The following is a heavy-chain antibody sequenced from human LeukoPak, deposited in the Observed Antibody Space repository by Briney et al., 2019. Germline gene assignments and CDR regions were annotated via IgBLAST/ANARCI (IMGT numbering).Heavy chain of an antibody. D-gene: IGHD5-12*01. CDR1: VFTFDDYN. J-gene: IGHJ6*03. CDR3: AKDKWLRGYYYYYMDV. Sequence: GVSLRLSCAASVFTFDDYNMHWVRQAPGKGLEWVSLITWNGDSTYYADSVEGRFTISRDNSKNSLYLQMNSLRTEDTALYYCAKDKWLRGYYYYYMDVWGKGTTVTVSS. CDR2: ITWNGDST. V-gene: IGHV3-43*01.